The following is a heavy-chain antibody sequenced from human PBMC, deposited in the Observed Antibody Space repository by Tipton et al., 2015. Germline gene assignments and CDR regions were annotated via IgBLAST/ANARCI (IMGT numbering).Heavy chain of an antibody. J-gene: IGHJ5*02. Sequence: GLVKPSETLSLTCTVSGYSISRDYFWGWIRQPPGKGLEWIGSIDHNGGTYYIPSLKSRVTISVDTSKNQFSLKLRSVTAADTAVYHCARGYSNYAGWFGPWGQGTLVTVSS. CDR3: ARGYSNYAGWFGP. CDR1: GYSISRDYF. V-gene: IGHV4-38-2*02. D-gene: IGHD4-11*01. CDR2: IDHNGGT.